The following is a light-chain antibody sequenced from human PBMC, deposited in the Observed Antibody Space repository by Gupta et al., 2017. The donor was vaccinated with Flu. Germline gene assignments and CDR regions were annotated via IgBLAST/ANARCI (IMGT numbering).Light chain of an antibody. V-gene: IGLV2-11*01. CDR3: CSYAGTYTLVV. CDR1: SSDVGSYSY. CDR2: DVS. Sequence: QSALTQPRSVSGSPGQSVTISCTGTSSDVGSYSYVYWYQQNPGKAPKLMIYDVSKRPSGVPDRFSGSKSGNTASLTISGLQAEDEADYFCCSYAGTYTLVVFGGGTKLTVL. J-gene: IGLJ2*01.